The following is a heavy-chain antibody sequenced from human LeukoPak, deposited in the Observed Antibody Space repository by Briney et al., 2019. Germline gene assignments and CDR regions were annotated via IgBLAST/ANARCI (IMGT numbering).Heavy chain of an antibody. J-gene: IGHJ4*02. CDR3: ARYYDFWSGYPKGYFDY. Sequence: PSETLSLTCTVSGGSISSGSYYWSWIRQPAGKGLEWIGRIYTSGSTNYNPSLKSRATISVDTSKNQFTLKLSSVTAADTAVYYCARYYDFWSGYPKGYFDYWGQGTLVTVSS. V-gene: IGHV4-61*02. CDR1: GGSISSGSYY. D-gene: IGHD3-3*01. CDR2: IYTSGST.